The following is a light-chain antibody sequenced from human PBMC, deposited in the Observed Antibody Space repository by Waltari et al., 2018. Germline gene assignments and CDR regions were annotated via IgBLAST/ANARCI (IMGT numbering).Light chain of an antibody. CDR1: ENVATN. Sequence: EIVVTQSPATLSLSPGERATLSGRASENVATNIAWYQQKPGQPPRLLISVASTRATDIPPRFSGSGSGTEFTLSISSLQSEDFAVYYCHQYKNWPPWTFGQGTKVEIK. J-gene: IGKJ1*01. V-gene: IGKV3-15*01. CDR3: HQYKNWPPWT. CDR2: VAS.